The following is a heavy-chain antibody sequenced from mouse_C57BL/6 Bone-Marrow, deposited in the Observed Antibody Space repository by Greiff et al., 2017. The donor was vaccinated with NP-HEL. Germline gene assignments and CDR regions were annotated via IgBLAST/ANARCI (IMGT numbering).Heavy chain of an antibody. CDR2: IDPSDSYT. CDR3: ARRGHWDFDV. CDR1: GYTFTSYW. Sequence: QVQLQQPGAELVMPGASVKLSCKASGYTFTSYWMHWVKQRPGQGLEWIGEIDPSDSYTNYNQEFMGKSTLTVDKSSSTSYMQLSSMTSEDAAVYYCARRGHWDFDVWGTETTVAVAS. V-gene: IGHV1-69*01. J-gene: IGHJ1*03.